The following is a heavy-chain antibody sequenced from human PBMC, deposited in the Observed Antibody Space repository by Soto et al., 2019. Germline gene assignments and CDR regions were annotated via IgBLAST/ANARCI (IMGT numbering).Heavy chain of an antibody. Sequence: SVKVSCKASGFTFFTSAIQWVRQARGQRLEWMGWIVVGSGNTNYAQKFQERVTTTRDMSTNTAYMELTSLRSEDTAVYYCAADPYCGGDCYFDYWGQGTMVTVSS. CDR1: GFTFFTSA. CDR3: AADPYCGGDCYFDY. V-gene: IGHV1-58*02. D-gene: IGHD2-21*02. CDR2: IVVGSGNT. J-gene: IGHJ4*02.